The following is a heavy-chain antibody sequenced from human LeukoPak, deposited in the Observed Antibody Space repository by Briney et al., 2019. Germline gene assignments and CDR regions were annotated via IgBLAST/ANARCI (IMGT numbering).Heavy chain of an antibody. Sequence: SVKVSCKASGGTFISYAISWVRQAPGQGLEWMGRIIPILGIANYAQKFQGRVTITADKSTSTAYMELSSLRSEDTAVYYCARAATYYDILTGAPGYYGMDVWGQGTTVTVSS. V-gene: IGHV1-69*04. D-gene: IGHD3-9*01. CDR1: GGTFISYA. CDR3: ARAATYYDILTGAPGYYGMDV. J-gene: IGHJ6*02. CDR2: IIPILGIA.